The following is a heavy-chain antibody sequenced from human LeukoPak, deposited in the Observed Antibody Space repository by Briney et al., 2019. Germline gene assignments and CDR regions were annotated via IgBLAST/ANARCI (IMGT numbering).Heavy chain of an antibody. CDR1: GYTFTTYG. CDR2: ISGNNGVT. V-gene: IGHV1-18*01. CDR3: ARDHYYGSGSPPMDV. D-gene: IGHD3-10*01. Sequence: ASVKVSCKASGYTFTTYGIIWVRQAPGQGLEWMGWISGNNGVTSYAQKVQGRVAMTTDTSTRTVYMEVRGLRSDDTAMYYCARDHYYGSGSPPMDVWGKGTTVTISS. J-gene: IGHJ6*03.